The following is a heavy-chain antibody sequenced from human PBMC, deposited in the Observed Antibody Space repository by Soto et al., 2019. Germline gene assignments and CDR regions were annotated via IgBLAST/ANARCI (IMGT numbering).Heavy chain of an antibody. J-gene: IGHJ6*02. D-gene: IGHD5-18*01. CDR3: AGGGGDTAMVNGMDV. Sequence: GGSLRLSCAASGFTFSSYAMHWVRQAPGKGLEWVAVISYDGSNKYYADSVKGRFTISRDNSKNTLYLQMNSLRAEDTAVYYCAGGGGDTAMVNGMDVWGQGTTVTVSS. CDR1: GFTFSSYA. CDR2: ISYDGSNK. V-gene: IGHV3-30-3*01.